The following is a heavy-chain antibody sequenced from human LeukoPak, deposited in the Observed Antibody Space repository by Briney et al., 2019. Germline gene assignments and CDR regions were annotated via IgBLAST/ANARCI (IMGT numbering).Heavy chain of an antibody. J-gene: IGHJ4*02. D-gene: IGHD6-19*01. Sequence: GGSLRLSCAASGFTFSTCAMYWVRQAPGKGLEWVSGIFGSGGSTHYADSVKGRFTISGDNSKNTVYLQMNSLRAEDTAVYYCAKTTTGYSSGRYPGWPVDYWGQGTLVTVSS. CDR3: AKTTTGYSSGRYPGWPVDY. V-gene: IGHV3-23*01. CDR1: GFTFSTCA. CDR2: IFGSGGST.